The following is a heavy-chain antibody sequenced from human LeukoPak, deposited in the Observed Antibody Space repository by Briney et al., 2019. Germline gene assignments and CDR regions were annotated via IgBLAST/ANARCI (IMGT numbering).Heavy chain of an antibody. D-gene: IGHD4-17*01. CDR3: TTGRRSTVTYPFDY. CDR1: GFTFSNAW. J-gene: IGHJ4*02. V-gene: IGHV3-15*01. CDR2: IKSKTDGGTT. Sequence: GGSLRLSCAASGFTFSNAWMSWVRQAPGKGLEWVGRIKSKTDGGTTDYAAPVKGRFTISRDDSKNTLYLQMNSLKTEDTAVYYCTTGRRSTVTYPFDYWGQGTLVTVSS.